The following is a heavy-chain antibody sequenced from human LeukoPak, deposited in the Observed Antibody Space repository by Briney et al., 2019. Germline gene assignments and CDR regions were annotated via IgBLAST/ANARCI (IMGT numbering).Heavy chain of an antibody. CDR1: GFTFSSYA. J-gene: IGHJ3*01. Sequence: PGGSLRLSCAASGFTFSSYAMSWVRQAPGKGLEWVSGISGSGGNTYYADSVKGRFTISRDNSNNTLYLQMNSLRAEDTAVYYCARCTASCYANAFDVWGQGTLLTVSP. D-gene: IGHD2-2*01. CDR2: ISGSGGNT. V-gene: IGHV3-23*01. CDR3: ARCTASCYANAFDV.